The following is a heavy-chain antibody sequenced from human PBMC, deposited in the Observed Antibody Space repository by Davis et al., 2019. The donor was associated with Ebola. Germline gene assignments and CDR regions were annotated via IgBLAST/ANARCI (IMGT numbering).Heavy chain of an antibody. CDR2: INPNSGGT. Sequence: ASVKVSCKASGYTFPDYYMHWVRQAPGQGLEWMGWINPNSGGTNYAQKFQGRVTMTRDTSISTAYMELSRLRSDDTAVYYCARGPLTRRYYYYGMDVWGQGTTVTVSS. V-gene: IGHV1-2*02. D-gene: IGHD3-9*01. J-gene: IGHJ6*02. CDR1: GYTFPDYY. CDR3: ARGPLTRRYYYYGMDV.